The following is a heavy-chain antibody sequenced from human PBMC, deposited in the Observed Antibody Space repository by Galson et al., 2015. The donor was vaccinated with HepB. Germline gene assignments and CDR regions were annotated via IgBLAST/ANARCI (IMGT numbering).Heavy chain of an antibody. Sequence: SLRLSCAASGFTFSSCWMSWVRQAPGKGLEWVANIKQDGSEKNYVDSVKGRFTISRDNAKNSLSLQMNSLRAEDTAVYYCAREWIVGATQKSNFDYWGQGTLVTVSS. CDR3: AREWIVGATQKSNFDY. CDR1: GFTFSSCW. J-gene: IGHJ4*02. D-gene: IGHD1-26*01. V-gene: IGHV3-7*03. CDR2: IKQDGSEK.